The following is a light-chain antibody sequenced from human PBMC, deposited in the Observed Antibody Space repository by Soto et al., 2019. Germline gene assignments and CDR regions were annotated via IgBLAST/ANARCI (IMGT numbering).Light chain of an antibody. V-gene: IGLV2-8*01. CDR1: SSDVGGYHY. Sequence: QSVLTQPPSASGSPGQSVTISCTGTSSDVGGYHYVSWYQQHPGKAPKLMIYEVSKRPAGVPDRFSGSKSGNTASLTVSGLQAEDEADYYCKSYVAGNTVVFGGGTQLTVL. CDR3: KSYVAGNTVV. J-gene: IGLJ2*01. CDR2: EVS.